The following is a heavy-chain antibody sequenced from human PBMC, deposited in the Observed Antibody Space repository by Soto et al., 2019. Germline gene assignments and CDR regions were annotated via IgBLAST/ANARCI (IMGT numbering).Heavy chain of an antibody. J-gene: IGHJ3*02. D-gene: IGHD3-3*01. CDR1: GYPVTAYY. CDR2: INPATGAA. V-gene: IGHV1-2*02. CDR3: ARGGGVGVAGSAAFDM. Sequence: QLHLVQSGAVVKKPGASVTVSCSASGYPVTAYYMHWVRQAPGRGLGWMGGINPATGAAKYTQTFQGRVTMTRDTSTSTGFMELGGLTSEDTAVFYCARGGGVGVAGSAAFDMWGQGTLVTVSS.